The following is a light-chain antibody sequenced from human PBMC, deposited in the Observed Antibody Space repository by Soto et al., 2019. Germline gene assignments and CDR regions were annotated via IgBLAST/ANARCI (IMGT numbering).Light chain of an antibody. V-gene: IGLV2-11*01. J-gene: IGLJ2*01. CDR1: IRDIGHYDY. CDR3: CSYAGRFTFV. CDR2: DVT. Sequence: QSVLTQPHSVSGSPGQSVSISCSGTIRDIGHYDYVSWYQQHPGKAPKLIIYDVTKRPSGVPDRFSGSKSGLTASLFISGLQTEDEADYFCCSYAGRFTFVFGGGTKVTVL.